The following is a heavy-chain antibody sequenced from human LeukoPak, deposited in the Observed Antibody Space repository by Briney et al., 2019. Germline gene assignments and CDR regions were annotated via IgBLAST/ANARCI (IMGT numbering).Heavy chain of an antibody. J-gene: IGHJ4*02. CDR3: ARRGYGDYAPFDY. V-gene: IGHV3-66*04. CDR1: GFTVSTNS. D-gene: IGHD4-17*01. Sequence: PGGSLRLSCAVSGFTVSTNSMTRVRQAPGKGLEWVSLIYSGGTTYYADSVKGRFTISRDNSKNTLYLQMNSLRAEDTAMYYCARRGYGDYAPFDYWGQGTLVTVSS. CDR2: IYSGGTT.